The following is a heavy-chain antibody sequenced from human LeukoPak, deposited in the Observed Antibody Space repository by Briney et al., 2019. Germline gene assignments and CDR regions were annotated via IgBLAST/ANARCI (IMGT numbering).Heavy chain of an antibody. CDR2: IRYDGSNK. CDR3: AKGFPILRFLEWLS. CDR1: GFTFSSYG. D-gene: IGHD3-3*01. V-gene: IGHV3-30*02. J-gene: IGHJ4*02. Sequence: PGGSLRLSCAASGFTFSSYGMHWVRQAPGKGLEWVAFIRYDGSNKYYADSVKGRFTISRDNSKNTLYLQMNSLRAEDTAVYYCAKGFPILRFLEWLSWGQGTLVTVSS.